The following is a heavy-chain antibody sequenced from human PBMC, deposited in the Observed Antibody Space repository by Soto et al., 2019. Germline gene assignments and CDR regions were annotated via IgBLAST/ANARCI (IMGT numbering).Heavy chain of an antibody. CDR1: GYTLTSYD. CDR2: MNPSNGNT. Sequence: ASVKVSCKASGYTLTSYDSNWVRQTAGQGLEWMGWMNPSNGNTGSARKFQDRVIITRDTSATTAYLEVDSLRSEDTAIYYCARVAPSGGSVPRFDPWGQGTLVTVSS. CDR3: ARVAPSGGSVPRFDP. V-gene: IGHV1-8*01. D-gene: IGHD3-10*01. J-gene: IGHJ5*02.